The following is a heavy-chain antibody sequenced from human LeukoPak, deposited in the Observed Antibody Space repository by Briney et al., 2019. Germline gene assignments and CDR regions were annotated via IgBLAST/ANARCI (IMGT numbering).Heavy chain of an antibody. CDR2: ISGSGGST. CDR3: ATLPLYNYYDSSGSSEPEYYFDY. V-gene: IGHV3-23*01. CDR1: GFTFSSYA. J-gene: IGHJ4*02. Sequence: QSGGSLRLSCAASGFTFSSYAMSWVRQAPGKGLEWVSAISGSGGSTYYADSVKGRFTISRDNSKNTLYLQMNSLRAEDTAVYYCATLPLYNYYDSSGSSEPEYYFDYWGQGTLVTVSS. D-gene: IGHD3-22*01.